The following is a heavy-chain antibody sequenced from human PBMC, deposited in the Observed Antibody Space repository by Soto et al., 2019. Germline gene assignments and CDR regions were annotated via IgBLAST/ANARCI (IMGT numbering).Heavy chain of an antibody. CDR2: IYYSGST. J-gene: IGHJ6*02. V-gene: IGHV4-31*03. Sequence: SETLSLTCTVSGGSISSGGYYWSWIRQHPGKGLEWIGYIYYSGSTYYNPSLKSRVTISVDTSKNQFSLKLSSVTAADTAVYYCARDQPRDTYYYYGMAVWGQGTTVTVSS. CDR3: ARDQPRDTYYYYGMAV. CDR1: GGSISSGGYY. D-gene: IGHD5-18*01.